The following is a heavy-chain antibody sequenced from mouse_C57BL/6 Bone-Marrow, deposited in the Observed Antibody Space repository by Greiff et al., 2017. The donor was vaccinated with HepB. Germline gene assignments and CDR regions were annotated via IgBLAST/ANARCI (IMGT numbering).Heavy chain of an antibody. Sequence: QVQLQQPGAELVKPGASVKLSCKASGYTFTSYWMHWVKQRPGHGLEWIGMIHPNSGSTNYNEKFKSKATLTVDKSSSTAYMQLSSLTSEDSAVYYCGGGVPFTTVVAPDYWGKGTTLTVSS. J-gene: IGHJ2*01. V-gene: IGHV1-64*01. D-gene: IGHD1-1*01. CDR1: GYTFTSYW. CDR3: GGGVPFTTVVAPDY. CDR2: IHPNSGST.